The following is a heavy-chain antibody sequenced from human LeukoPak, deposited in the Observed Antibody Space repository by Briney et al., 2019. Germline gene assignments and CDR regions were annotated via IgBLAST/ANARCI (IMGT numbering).Heavy chain of an antibody. J-gene: IGHJ4*02. Sequence: GASVKVSCKASGYTFTGYYMHWVRQAPGQGLEWMGWINPNSGGTNYAQKFQGRVTMTRDTSISTAYMELSRLRSDDTAVYYCARVPKSGSYGHYFDYWGQGTLVTVSS. CDR3: ARVPKSGSYGHYFDY. CDR1: GYTFTGYY. V-gene: IGHV1-2*02. CDR2: INPNSGGT. D-gene: IGHD1-26*01.